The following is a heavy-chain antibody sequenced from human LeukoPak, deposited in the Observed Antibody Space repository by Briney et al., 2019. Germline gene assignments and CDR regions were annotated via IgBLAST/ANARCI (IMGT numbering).Heavy chain of an antibody. Sequence: SETLFLNFTVSGGSIHSYYWSWIRQPPGEGLEWIGYIYYSGSTNYNPSLKSRVTISVDTSNNKFSLKLTSLTAADTAVYYCVRHLSAGRPAFDIWGQGTMVTVSS. CDR1: GGSIHSYY. D-gene: IGHD2-15*01. CDR2: IYYSGST. CDR3: VRHLSAGRPAFDI. V-gene: IGHV4-59*08. J-gene: IGHJ3*02.